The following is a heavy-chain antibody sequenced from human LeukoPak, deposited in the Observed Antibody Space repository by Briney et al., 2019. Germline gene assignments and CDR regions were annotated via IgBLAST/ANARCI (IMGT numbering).Heavy chain of an antibody. D-gene: IGHD3-10*01. V-gene: IGHV3-30-3*01. CDR1: GFTFSSYA. CDR3: ARDAPRRYYGSGSYPGNWSDP. CDR2: ISYGGSNK. Sequence: GGSLRLFCAASGFTFSSYAMHWVRQAPGKGLEWVAVISYGGSNKYYADSVKGRFTISRDNSKNTLYLQMNSLRAEDTAVYYCARDAPRRYYGSGSYPGNWSDPWGQGTLVTVSS. J-gene: IGHJ5*02.